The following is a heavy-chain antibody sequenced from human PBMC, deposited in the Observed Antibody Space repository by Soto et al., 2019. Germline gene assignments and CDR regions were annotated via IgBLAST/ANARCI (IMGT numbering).Heavy chain of an antibody. Sequence: SETLSLTCTVSGDSISSREYCWTWFRQTPGKGPEWIGYIYYSGSTHYNPSLKSRLTMSVDTSKSQFSLKLSSVTAADTAVYYCARVPNYYDTSGYVYWGQGTLVTVSS. D-gene: IGHD3-22*01. V-gene: IGHV4-30-4*01. CDR3: ARVPNYYDTSGYVY. CDR1: GDSISSREYC. CDR2: IYYSGST. J-gene: IGHJ4*02.